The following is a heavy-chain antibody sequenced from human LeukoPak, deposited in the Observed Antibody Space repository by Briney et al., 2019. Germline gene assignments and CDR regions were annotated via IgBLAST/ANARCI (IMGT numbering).Heavy chain of an antibody. CDR1: GASISSGTYY. V-gene: IGHV4-39*01. CDR2: LYYGGNT. CDR3: ARHVVGPGYSSIPNLHY. Sequence: SETLSLTWSVSGASISSGTYYWAWIRQPPGKGLEWIGSLYYGGNTHYNPSLESRVAISVDTSRNHLSVRLTSVTAADTAVYYCARHVVGPGYSSIPNLHYWGQGTQVTVSS. D-gene: IGHD2-21*01. J-gene: IGHJ4*02.